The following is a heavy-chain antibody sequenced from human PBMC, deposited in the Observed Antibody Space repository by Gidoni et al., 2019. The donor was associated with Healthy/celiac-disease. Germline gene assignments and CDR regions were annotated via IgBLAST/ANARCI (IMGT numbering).Heavy chain of an antibody. CDR2: IYHSGST. CDR1: GGSISSSNW. J-gene: IGHJ6*02. V-gene: IGHV4-4*02. CDR3: ARVDLYCSSTSCYEDYYYYGMDV. D-gene: IGHD2-2*01. Sequence: QVQLQESGPGLVKPSGTLSLTCAVSGGSISSSNWWSWVRQPPGKGLEWIGEIYHSGSTNYNPSLKSRVTISVDKSKNQFALKLSSVTAADTAVYYCARVDLYCSSTSCYEDYYYYGMDVWGQGTTVTVSS.